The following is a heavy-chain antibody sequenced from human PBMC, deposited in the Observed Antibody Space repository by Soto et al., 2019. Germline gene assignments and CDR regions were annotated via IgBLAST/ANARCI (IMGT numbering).Heavy chain of an antibody. J-gene: IGHJ6*02. Sequence: GGSLRLSCAASGFTFSNCGMNWVRQTPGKGLEWVSYISDSGATKHYADSVKGRFTISRDNGKDSLYLQMNSLRDEDTAVYFCARCSRNSCYSYGVDVWGQGATVTVSS. CDR2: ISDSGATK. CDR3: ARCSRNSCYSYGVDV. CDR1: GFTFSNCG. V-gene: IGHV3-48*02. D-gene: IGHD2-15*01.